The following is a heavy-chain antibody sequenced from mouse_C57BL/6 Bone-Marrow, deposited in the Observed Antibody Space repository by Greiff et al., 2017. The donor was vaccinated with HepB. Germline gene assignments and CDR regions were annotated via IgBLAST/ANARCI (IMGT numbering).Heavy chain of an antibody. Sequence: VQVVESGPGLVQPSQSLSITCTVSGFSLTSYGVHWVRQPPGKGLEWLGVIWSGGSTDYNAAFISRLSISKDNSKSQVFFKMNSLQADDTAIYYCAKKGDGYYGYYAMDYWGQGTSVTVSS. D-gene: IGHD2-3*01. CDR2: IWSGGST. J-gene: IGHJ4*01. CDR1: GFSLTSYG. CDR3: AKKGDGYYGYYAMDY. V-gene: IGHV2-4*01.